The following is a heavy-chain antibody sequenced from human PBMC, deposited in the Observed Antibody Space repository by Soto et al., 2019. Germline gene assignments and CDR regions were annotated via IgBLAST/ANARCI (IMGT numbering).Heavy chain of an antibody. CDR3: ARDGTLSYYYYMDV. CDR1: GFTFSSYW. CDR2: IKQDGSEK. D-gene: IGHD1-26*01. V-gene: IGHV3-7*01. J-gene: IGHJ6*03. Sequence: GGSLRLSCAASGFTFSSYWISWVRQAPGKGLEWVANIKQDGSEKYYVDSVKGRFTISRDNAKNSLYLQMNSLRAEDTAVYYCARDGTLSYYYYMDVWGKGTTVTVSS.